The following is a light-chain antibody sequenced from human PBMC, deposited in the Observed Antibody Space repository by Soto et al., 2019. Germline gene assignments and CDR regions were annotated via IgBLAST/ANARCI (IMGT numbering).Light chain of an antibody. Sequence: EVVLTQSPGTLSLSPGERATLSCRASQSVSNNYLAWYQQKPGQSPKLLIFGSSDRATGIPDRFRGSGSGTDVTLTISSLEPEDFAVYYCQQYGSSPPYTFGQGTKLEIK. CDR2: GSS. CDR1: QSVSNNY. V-gene: IGKV3-20*01. J-gene: IGKJ2*01. CDR3: QQYGSSPPYT.